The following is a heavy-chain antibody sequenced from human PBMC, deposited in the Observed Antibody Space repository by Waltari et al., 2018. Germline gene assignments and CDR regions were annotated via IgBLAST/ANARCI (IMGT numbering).Heavy chain of an antibody. CDR2: IIPIFGTA. CDR3: ASDRGGYSYGYGHFDY. Sequence: QVQLVQSGAEVKKPGSSVKVSCKASGGTFSSYAISWVRQTPGQGLEWMGGIIPIFGTANYAQKFQGRVTITADESTSTAYMELSSLRSEDTAVYYCASDRGGYSYGYGHFDYWGQGTLVTVSS. J-gene: IGHJ4*02. V-gene: IGHV1-69*12. D-gene: IGHD5-18*01. CDR1: GGTFSSYA.